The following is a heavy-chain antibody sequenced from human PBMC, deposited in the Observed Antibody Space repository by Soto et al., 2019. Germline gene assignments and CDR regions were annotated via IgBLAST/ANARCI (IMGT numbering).Heavy chain of an antibody. CDR2: IYYSENT. J-gene: IGHJ4*02. CDR1: GVSISSGDYY. V-gene: IGHV4-30-4*01. D-gene: IGHD5-12*01. CDR3: ARVRESGLDLGLYYFEH. Sequence: SETLSLTCTVSGVSISSGDYYWSWIRQTPGKGLEWIGYIYYSENTYYNPSLKSRVAISGDTSKNQFSLKLSSVTAASTAVYYCARVRESGLDLGLYYFEHWGQVTLVAVSS.